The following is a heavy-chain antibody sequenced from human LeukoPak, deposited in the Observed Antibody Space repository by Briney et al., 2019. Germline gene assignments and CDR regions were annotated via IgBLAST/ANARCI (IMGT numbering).Heavy chain of an antibody. J-gene: IGHJ6*02. D-gene: IGHD3-16*01. V-gene: IGHV3-30-3*01. CDR2: ISYDGSNK. CDR3: AREDRGLGGSYAMDV. Sequence: GGSLRLSCAASGFTFRSYAMHWVRQAPGKGLEWVAVISYDGSNKYYADSVKGRFTISRDNSKNTLYLQMSSLRAEDTAVYYCAREDRGLGGSYAMDVWGQGTTVTVSS. CDR1: GFTFRSYA.